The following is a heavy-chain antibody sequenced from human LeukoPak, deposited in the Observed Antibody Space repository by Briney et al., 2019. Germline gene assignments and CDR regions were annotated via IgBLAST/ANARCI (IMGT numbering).Heavy chain of an antibody. V-gene: IGHV3-30*04. J-gene: IGHJ4*02. Sequence: GGSLRLSCAASGFTFSSYAMHWARQAPGKGLEWVAVISYDGSNKYYADSVKGRFTISRDNSKNTLYLQMNSLRAEDTAVYYCARDGGSGWYWGQGTLVTVSS. CDR3: ARDGGSGWY. D-gene: IGHD6-19*01. CDR2: ISYDGSNK. CDR1: GFTFSSYA.